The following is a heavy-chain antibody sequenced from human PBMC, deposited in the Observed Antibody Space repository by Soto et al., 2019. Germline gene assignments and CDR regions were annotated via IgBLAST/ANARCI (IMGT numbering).Heavy chain of an antibody. CDR1: GGTFSSYA. CDR3: ARDAQQPNYYDSSGYYFDY. Sequence: SVKVSCKASGGTFSSYAISWVRQAPGQGLEWMGGIIPIFGTANYAQKFQGRVTITADESTSTAYMELSSLRSEDTAVYYCARDAQQPNYYDSSGYYFDYWGQGTLVTVSS. V-gene: IGHV1-69*13. D-gene: IGHD3-22*01. J-gene: IGHJ4*02. CDR2: IIPIFGTA.